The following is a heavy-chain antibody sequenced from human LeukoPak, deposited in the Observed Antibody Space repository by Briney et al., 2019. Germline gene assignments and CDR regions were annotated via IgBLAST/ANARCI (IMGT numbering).Heavy chain of an antibody. CDR3: ARDGMRQPLGPPSHWFDP. Sequence: ASVKVSCKVSGYTLTELSMHWVRQAPGKGLEWMGGFDPEDGETIYAQKFQGRVTMTEDTSTDTAYMELSSLRSEDTAVYYCARDGMRQPLGPPSHWFDPWGQGTLVTVSS. D-gene: IGHD1-26*01. CDR1: GYTLTELS. V-gene: IGHV1-24*01. CDR2: FDPEDGET. J-gene: IGHJ5*02.